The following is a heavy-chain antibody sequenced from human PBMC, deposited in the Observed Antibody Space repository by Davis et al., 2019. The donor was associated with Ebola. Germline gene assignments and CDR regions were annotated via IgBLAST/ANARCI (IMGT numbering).Heavy chain of an antibody. CDR3: ASLRRTITGMDDGFDI. J-gene: IGHJ3*02. D-gene: IGHD2-8*02. CDR2: IYAGDSET. Sequence: KVSCKGSGYSFSSYWIGWVRQKSGKGLEWMGMIYAGDSETRYNPSFEGQVTFSVDKSISTAYLQWSSLKASDTAMYYCASLRRTITGMDDGFDIWGQGTMVTVSS. V-gene: IGHV5-51*01. CDR1: GYSFSSYW.